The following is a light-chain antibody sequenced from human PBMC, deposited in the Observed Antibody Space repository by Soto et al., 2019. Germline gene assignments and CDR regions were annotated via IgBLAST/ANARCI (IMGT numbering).Light chain of an antibody. V-gene: IGKV3-20*01. Sequence: EIILTQSPDTLSLSPGERATLSCRASQSVSSSYLAWYQQKPGQAPRLLIYGASNRATGTPDRFSGSGSGTDFTLTISRLEPEDFAVYYCQQYGSSGTFGQGTKVDIK. CDR3: QQYGSSGT. J-gene: IGKJ1*01. CDR2: GAS. CDR1: QSVSSSY.